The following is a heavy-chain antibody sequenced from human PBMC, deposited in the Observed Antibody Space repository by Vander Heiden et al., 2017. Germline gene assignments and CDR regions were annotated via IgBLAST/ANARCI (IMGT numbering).Heavy chain of an antibody. CDR3: ANRGDSGYSYGVDY. CDR2: ISGSGGST. J-gene: IGHJ4*02. D-gene: IGHD5-18*01. Sequence: EVQLLEPGGGLVQPGGSLRLHCAASGFAFSSYAMSWVRQAQGKVLDWVSDISGSGGSTDYAASVKGRCTISRDNSKNTLYLQMNSLRAEDTAVYYCANRGDSGYSYGVDYWGQGTLVTVSS. V-gene: IGHV3-23*01. CDR1: GFAFSSYA.